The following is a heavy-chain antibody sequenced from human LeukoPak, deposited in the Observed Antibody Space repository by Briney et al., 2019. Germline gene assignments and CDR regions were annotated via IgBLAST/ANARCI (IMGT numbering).Heavy chain of an antibody. Sequence: SQTLSLTCVVSGGSISCSIYSWSWIRQPPGKGLEWIGNIYHSGNTYYNPSLESRVTISVDRSKNHFSLNLRSVTAADSAVYFCARESRPTANDAFDIWGQGTMVTVSS. CDR2: IYHSGNT. V-gene: IGHV4-30-2*01. CDR3: ARESRPTANDAFDI. CDR1: GGSISCSIYS. J-gene: IGHJ3*02. D-gene: IGHD2-21*02.